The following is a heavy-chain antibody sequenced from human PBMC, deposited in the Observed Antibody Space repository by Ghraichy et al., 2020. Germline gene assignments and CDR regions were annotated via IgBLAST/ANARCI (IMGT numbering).Heavy chain of an antibody. V-gene: IGHV3-30-3*01. Sequence: GGSLRLSCAASGFTFSSYAMHWVRQAPGKGLEWVAVISYDGSNKYYADSVKGRFTISRDNSKNTLYLQMNSLRAEDTAVYYCARGWNRYCSGGSCSNLDYWGQGTLVTVSS. D-gene: IGHD2-15*01. CDR1: GFTFSSYA. CDR3: ARGWNRYCSGGSCSNLDY. CDR2: ISYDGSNK. J-gene: IGHJ4*02.